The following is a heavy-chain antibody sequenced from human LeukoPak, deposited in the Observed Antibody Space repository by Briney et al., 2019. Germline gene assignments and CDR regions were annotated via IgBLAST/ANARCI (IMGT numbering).Heavy chain of an antibody. CDR2: VSGSGGNT. V-gene: IGHV3-23*01. CDR1: GFTFIDYA. Sequence: GGSLSLSCSASGFTFIDYAMSWVRQAPGKGLEWVSTVSGSGGNTYYADSVKGRFTLSRDNSKNTLYLQMNSLRAEDTAVYYCAPRKEYYDILTGYYNRGGFDYWGQGTLVTVSS. J-gene: IGHJ4*02. CDR3: APRKEYYDILTGYYNRGGFDY. D-gene: IGHD3-9*01.